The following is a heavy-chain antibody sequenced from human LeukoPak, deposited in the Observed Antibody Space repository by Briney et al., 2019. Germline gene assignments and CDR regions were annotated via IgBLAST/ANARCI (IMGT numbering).Heavy chain of an antibody. CDR1: GYTFTGYY. D-gene: IGHD6-19*01. CDR3: ARVDRAVAGTPHY. CDR2: INPNSGGT. J-gene: IGHJ4*02. V-gene: IGHV1-2*02. Sequence: ASVKVSCKASGYTFTGYYMHWVRQAPGQGLEWMGWINPNSGGTNYAQKFQGRVTMTRDTSISTAYMELSRLRSEDTAVYYCARVDRAVAGTPHYWGQGTLVTVSS.